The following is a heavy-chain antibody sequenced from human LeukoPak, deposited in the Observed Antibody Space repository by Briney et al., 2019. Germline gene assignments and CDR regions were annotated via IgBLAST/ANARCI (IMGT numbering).Heavy chain of an antibody. CDR2: IYSAGDT. V-gene: IGHV3-53*01. J-gene: IGHJ4*02. CDR1: GFNISSNY. Sequence: GGSLRLSCAVSGFNISSNYISWVRQAPGKGLEWLSVIYSAGDTYYSDSVKGRFTISKDNSKNMVYLQVSSLRGEDTAFYYCASYYCTSGTCYFDYWGQGTLVTVSS. CDR3: ASYYCTSGTCYFDY. D-gene: IGHD2-8*01.